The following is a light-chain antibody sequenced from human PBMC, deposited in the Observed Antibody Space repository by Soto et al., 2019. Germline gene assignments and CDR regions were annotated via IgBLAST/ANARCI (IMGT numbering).Light chain of an antibody. J-gene: IGKJ3*01. CDR3: QQYDSWPPLFT. CDR1: QSISSN. Sequence: EIVMTQSPATLSVSPGERATLSCRASQSISSNLAWYQQRPGQAPRLLIYGTSTRATGIPARFSGSGSGTEFTLTISSLQSEDVAVYSCQQYDSWPPLFTFGPGTKVDLK. V-gene: IGKV3-15*01. CDR2: GTS.